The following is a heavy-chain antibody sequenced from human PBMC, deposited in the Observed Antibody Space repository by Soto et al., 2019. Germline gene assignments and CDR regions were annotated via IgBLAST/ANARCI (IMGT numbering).Heavy chain of an antibody. V-gene: IGHV1-69*04. CDR2: VNPILSMS. J-gene: IGHJ4*02. Sequence: QVQLVQSGAEVKRPGSSVKVSCKASGDTFSFYSINWVRQAPGLGHEWMGRVNPILSMSNYAQRFQGRVTMTADTSTSTAYMELSGLRSEDTAMYYCATSYGSGYRAFDYWGQGALVTVSS. CDR3: ATSYGSGYRAFDY. D-gene: IGHD3-10*01. CDR1: GDTFSFYS.